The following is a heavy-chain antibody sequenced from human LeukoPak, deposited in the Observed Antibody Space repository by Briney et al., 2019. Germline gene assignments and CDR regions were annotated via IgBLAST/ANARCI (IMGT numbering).Heavy chain of an antibody. CDR3: ARVRSSRGTFDY. CDR1: GYTFTSYG. D-gene: IGHD6-6*01. Sequence: ASVKVSCKASGYTFTSYGISWVRQAPGQGLEWMGWISAYNGNTNYAQKLQGRVTMTTDTSTSAAYMELRSLRSDDTAVYYCARVRSSRGTFDYWGQGTLVTVSS. J-gene: IGHJ4*02. CDR2: ISAYNGNT. V-gene: IGHV1-18*01.